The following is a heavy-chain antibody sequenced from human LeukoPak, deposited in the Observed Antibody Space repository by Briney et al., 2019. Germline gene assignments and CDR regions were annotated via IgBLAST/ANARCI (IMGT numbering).Heavy chain of an antibody. Sequence: GGSLRLSCAASGFTFSSYWMSWVRQAPGKGLEWVSYISSSASTIYYADSVKGRFTIARDNARNSLYLQMISLRAEDTAVYYCARNIAGRISTIDYWGQGTLVTVSS. D-gene: IGHD6-13*01. CDR2: ISSSASTI. CDR3: ARNIAGRISTIDY. J-gene: IGHJ4*02. V-gene: IGHV3-48*01. CDR1: GFTFSSYW.